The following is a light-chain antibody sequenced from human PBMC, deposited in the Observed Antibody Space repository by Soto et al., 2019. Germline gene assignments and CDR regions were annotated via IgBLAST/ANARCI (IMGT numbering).Light chain of an antibody. CDR2: DAS. Sequence: EIVLTQSPATLSLSPWERATLSCRASQRVGSYLAWYQQKPGQAPTFLIYDASNRATGIPARFSGSGSGTDFTLTISRLEPEDFAVYYCQQYGSSGTFGQGTKVDIK. V-gene: IGKV3-11*01. J-gene: IGKJ1*01. CDR3: QQYGSSGT. CDR1: QRVGSY.